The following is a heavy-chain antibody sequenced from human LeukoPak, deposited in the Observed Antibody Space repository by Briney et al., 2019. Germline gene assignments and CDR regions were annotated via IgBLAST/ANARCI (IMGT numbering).Heavy chain of an antibody. Sequence: SETLSLTCAVYGGSFSGYYWSWIRQPPGKGLEWIGEINHSGSTNYNPSLKSRVTISVDTSKNQFSLKLSSVTAADTAVYYCARALAAAGGDFDYWGPGTLVTVSS. J-gene: IGHJ4*02. CDR2: INHSGST. V-gene: IGHV4-34*01. CDR3: ARALAAAGGDFDY. D-gene: IGHD6-13*01. CDR1: GGSFSGYY.